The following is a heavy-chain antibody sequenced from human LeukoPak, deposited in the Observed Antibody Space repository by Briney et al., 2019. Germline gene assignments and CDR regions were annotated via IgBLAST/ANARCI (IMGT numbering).Heavy chain of an antibody. Sequence: SETLSLTCAVYGGSFSGYYWNCIRQPPGKGLEWIGEINQSGSTNYNPSLKSRLTISVDTSKNQFSLNLSSVTAADTAVYYCAVITREVDYWGQGTLVTVSS. CDR1: GGSFSGYY. CDR2: INQSGST. D-gene: IGHD4/OR15-4a*01. V-gene: IGHV4-34*01. J-gene: IGHJ4*02. CDR3: AVITREVDY.